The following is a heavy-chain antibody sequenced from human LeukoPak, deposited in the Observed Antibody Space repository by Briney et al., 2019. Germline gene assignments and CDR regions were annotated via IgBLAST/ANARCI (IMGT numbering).Heavy chain of an antibody. CDR1: GGSISSYY. CDR2: IYYSGST. V-gene: IGHV4-59*01. J-gene: IGHJ3*02. CDR3: ARGRFLDAFDI. D-gene: IGHD3-3*01. Sequence: PSETLSLTCTVSGGSISSYYWSWIRQPPGKGLEWIGYIYYSGSTKYKPSLKSRVTISVDTSKNQFSLKLSSVTAADTAVYYCARGRFLDAFDIWGQGTMVTVSS.